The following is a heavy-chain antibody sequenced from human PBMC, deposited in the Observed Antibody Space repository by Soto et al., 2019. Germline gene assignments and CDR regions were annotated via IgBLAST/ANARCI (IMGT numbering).Heavy chain of an antibody. Sequence: EVQLVESGGGLVKPGGSLRLSCAASGFTFNNAWMNWVRQAPGKGLEWAGHIKSKTDGGTTDYAAPVKGRFTISRDDSKHPLSLQMDSLKTEDTAVYYCTTAYYAFWSGYAFDYWGQGTLVTVSS. CDR1: GFTFNNAW. CDR3: TTAYYAFWSGYAFDY. D-gene: IGHD3-3*01. V-gene: IGHV3-15*07. CDR2: IKSKTDGGTT. J-gene: IGHJ4*02.